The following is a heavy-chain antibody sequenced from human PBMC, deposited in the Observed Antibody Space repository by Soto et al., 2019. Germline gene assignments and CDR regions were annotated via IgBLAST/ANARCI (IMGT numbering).Heavy chain of an antibody. D-gene: IGHD6-19*01. CDR3: AREVAVAGTGGELDY. V-gene: IGHV3-11*01. CDR2: ISSSGSTI. Sequence: GGFLRLSCAASGVTFSDYYMSWIRQAPGKGLEWVSYISSSGSTIYYADSVKGRFTISRDNAKNSLYLQMNSLRAEDTAVYYCAREVAVAGTGGELDYWGQGTLVTVSS. J-gene: IGHJ4*02. CDR1: GVTFSDYY.